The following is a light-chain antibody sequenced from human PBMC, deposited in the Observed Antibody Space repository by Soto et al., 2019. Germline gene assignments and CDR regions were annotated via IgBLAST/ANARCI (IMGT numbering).Light chain of an antibody. CDR1: QSVNRY. V-gene: IGKV3-11*01. CDR3: QQYYNWPRT. CDR2: DTS. J-gene: IGKJ1*01. Sequence: VVLTQSPATLSLSPWERATLSCRASQSVNRYLAWYQQKPGQAPRLLIYDTSNRATGIPARFSGSGSGTDFTLTISSLEPEDFAVYYCQQYYNWPRTFGQGTKVDIK.